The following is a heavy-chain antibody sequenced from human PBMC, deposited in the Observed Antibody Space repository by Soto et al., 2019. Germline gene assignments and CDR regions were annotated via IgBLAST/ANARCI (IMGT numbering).Heavy chain of an antibody. V-gene: IGHV1-69*01. CDR1: GGTFSSYA. CDR3: ARAWRDWSGGSCYFYFDY. Sequence: QVQLVQSGAEVKKPGSSVKVSCKASGGTFSSYAISWVRQAPGQGLEWMGGIIPIFGTANYAQKFQGRVTMTADEATSTAYMELSSLRAEDTAVYYCARAWRDWSGGSCYFYFDYWGQGTLVTVSS. CDR2: IIPIFGTA. D-gene: IGHD2-15*01. J-gene: IGHJ4*02.